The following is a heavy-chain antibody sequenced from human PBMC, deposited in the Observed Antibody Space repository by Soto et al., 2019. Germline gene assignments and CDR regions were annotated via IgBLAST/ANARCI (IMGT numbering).Heavy chain of an antibody. CDR1: GGSISSSSYY. CDR3: ARGRAPMDV. V-gene: IGHV4-61*01. CDR2: IYYSGST. Sequence: SETLSLTCTVSGGSISSSSYYWSWIRQPPGKGLEWIGYIYYSGSTNYNPSLKSRVTISVDASKNQFSLKLSSVTAADTAVYYCARGRAPMDVWGQGTTVTVSS. J-gene: IGHJ6*02.